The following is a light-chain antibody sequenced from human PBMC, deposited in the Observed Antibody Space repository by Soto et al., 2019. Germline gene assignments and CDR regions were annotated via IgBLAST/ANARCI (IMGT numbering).Light chain of an antibody. J-gene: IGLJ3*02. CDR1: SSNIGDNY. CDR2: DDD. CDR3: GTGDRSLGVWL. V-gene: IGLV1-51*01. Sequence: QSVLTQPPSVSAAPGQKVTISCSGSSSNIGDNYVSWYQQLPGTAPKLLIYDDDERPSGVPDRFSGSKSGTSATLGITGLKTGEGADYYCGTGDRSLGVWLFGGGTKLTVL.